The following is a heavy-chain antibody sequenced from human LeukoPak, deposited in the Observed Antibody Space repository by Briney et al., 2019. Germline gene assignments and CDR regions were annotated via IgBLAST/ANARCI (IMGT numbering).Heavy chain of an antibody. J-gene: IGHJ4*02. V-gene: IGHV4-34*01. CDR2: INHSGST. D-gene: IGHD3-10*01. Sequence: SETLSLTCAVYDGSFSGYYCSWIRQPPGKGLEWIGEINHSGSTNYNPSLKSRVTISVDTSKNQFPLKLSSVTAADTAVYYCARGENLYYYGSGRKYYFDYWGQGTLVTVSS. CDR3: ARGENLYYYGSGRKYYFDY. CDR1: DGSFSGYY.